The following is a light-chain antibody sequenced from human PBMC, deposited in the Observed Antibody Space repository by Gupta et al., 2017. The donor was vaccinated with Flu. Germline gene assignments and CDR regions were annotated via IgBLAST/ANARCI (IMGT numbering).Light chain of an antibody. Sequence: VNISCTGTSRDVGAYNRVYWYQQPPGTAPKLMIYEVSVRASGVPDRFSGSKSGNTASLTISGLQAEDEADYYCTSYAGSGTWISFGGGTKLTVL. V-gene: IGLV2-18*02. CDR1: SRDVGAYNR. CDR2: EVS. CDR3: TSYAGSGTWIS. J-gene: IGLJ2*01.